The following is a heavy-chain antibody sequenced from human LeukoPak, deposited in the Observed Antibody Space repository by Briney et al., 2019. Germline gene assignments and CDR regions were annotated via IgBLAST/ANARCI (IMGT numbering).Heavy chain of an antibody. J-gene: IGHJ3*02. V-gene: IGHV4-59*08. CDR3: ARRSHLVGAPFDI. CDR2: IYYIGST. CDR1: GGSISSYY. Sequence: SETLSLTCTVSGGSISSYYWTWIRQTPGRGLEWIGQIYYIGSTNYNPSLKSRVTFSVDTSKNQFSLKLNFATAADTAVYYCARRSHLVGAPFDIWGQGTMVTVSS. D-gene: IGHD1-26*01.